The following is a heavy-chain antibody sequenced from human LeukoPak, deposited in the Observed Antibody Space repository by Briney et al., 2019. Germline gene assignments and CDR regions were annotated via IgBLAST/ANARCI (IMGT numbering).Heavy chain of an antibody. V-gene: IGHV3-11*01. D-gene: IGHD4-23*01. Sequence: GGSLRLSCAASGFTFSDYYMSWIRQTPGKRLEWISYISSSGDNEYYADSVKGRFTISRDNAKNSLYLQMNSLRAEDTAVYYCARGRTSYGGNSGTYWGQGTLVTVSS. CDR1: GFTFSDYY. CDR3: ARGRTSYGGNSGTY. J-gene: IGHJ4*02. CDR2: ISSSGDNE.